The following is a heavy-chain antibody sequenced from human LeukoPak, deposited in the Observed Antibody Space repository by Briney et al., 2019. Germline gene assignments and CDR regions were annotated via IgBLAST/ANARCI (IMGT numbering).Heavy chain of an antibody. Sequence: KPSETLSLTCSVSGGTISSSSYYWGWIRQPPGKGLEWIGSIYFSGGTYYNPSLKSRVTISVDTSKSQFSLKLSSVTAADTAVYFCARGQWLVNYWGQGTLVTVSS. D-gene: IGHD6-19*01. CDR2: IYFSGGT. CDR3: ARGQWLVNY. CDR1: GGTISSSSYY. V-gene: IGHV4-39*07. J-gene: IGHJ4*02.